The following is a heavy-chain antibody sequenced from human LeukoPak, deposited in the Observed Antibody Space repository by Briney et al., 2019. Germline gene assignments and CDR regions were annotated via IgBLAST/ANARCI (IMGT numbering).Heavy chain of an antibody. CDR2: ISYDGSNK. CDR1: GFTFSSYG. J-gene: IGHJ5*02. CDR3: AKDAGYQLLLNWFDP. D-gene: IGHD2-2*01. V-gene: IGHV3-30*18. Sequence: PGRSLRLSCAASGFTFSSYGMHWVRQAPGKGLEWVAVISYDGSNKYYADSVKGRFTISRDNSKNTLYLQMNSLRAEDTAVYYCAKDAGYQLLLNWFDPWGQGTLVTVSS.